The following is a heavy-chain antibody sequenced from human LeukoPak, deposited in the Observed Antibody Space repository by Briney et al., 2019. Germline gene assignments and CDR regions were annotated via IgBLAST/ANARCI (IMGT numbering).Heavy chain of an antibody. D-gene: IGHD3-22*01. V-gene: IGHV3-7*01. CDR2: IKQDGSEK. J-gene: IGHJ6*03. CDR3: ARDGYYDSSGYFYYYYYYMDV. CDR1: GFTFSSYW. Sequence: PGGSLRPSCAASGFTFSSYWMSWVRQAPGKGLEWVANIKQDGSEKYYVDSVKGRFTISRDNAKNSLYLQMNSLRAEDTAVYYCARDGYYDSSGYFYYYYYYMDVWGKGTTVTVSS.